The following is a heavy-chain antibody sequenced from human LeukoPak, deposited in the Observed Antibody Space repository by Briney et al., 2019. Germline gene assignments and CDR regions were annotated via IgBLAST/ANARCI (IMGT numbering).Heavy chain of an antibody. CDR3: AGTEYNWFDP. V-gene: IGHV4-59*01. CDR1: GGSFGNFY. Sequence: SETLSLTCTLSGGSFGNFYWSWLRQPPGKRLEWIGYIFYSGGTTYNPSFESRVTLSVDTTKNQFFLKMNSVTAADTAVYYCAGTEYNWFDPWGQGIVVTVSS. CDR2: IFYSGGT. J-gene: IGHJ5*02.